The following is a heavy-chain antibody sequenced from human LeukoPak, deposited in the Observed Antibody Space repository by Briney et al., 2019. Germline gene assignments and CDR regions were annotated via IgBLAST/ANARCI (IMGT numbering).Heavy chain of an antibody. V-gene: IGHV1-18*01. J-gene: IGHJ6*03. CDR3: ARVPDYYYYMDV. Sequence: SGNSFISFAISWVRQAPGQGLEWMGWISAYYGTTNYAQKFKGRVTMTTDTSTSTVYMELRSLRSDDTAVYYCARVPDYYYYMDVWGKGTTVTISS. CDR1: GNSFISFA. CDR2: ISAYYGTT.